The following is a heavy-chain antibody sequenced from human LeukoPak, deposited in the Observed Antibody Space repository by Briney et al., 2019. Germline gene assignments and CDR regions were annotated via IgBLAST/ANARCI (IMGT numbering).Heavy chain of an antibody. Sequence: GGSLRLSCAASGFTFGSSPMSWVRQAPGKGPEWVTTFSRNGHDTYYADSVKGRFTIFRDNSKSTLYLQMNSLRAEDTAAYYCAKGSLGSWYFFDSWGQGTLVTVSS. D-gene: IGHD6-13*01. CDR3: AKGSLGSWYFFDS. J-gene: IGHJ4*02. V-gene: IGHV3-23*01. CDR2: FSRNGHDT. CDR1: GFTFGSSP.